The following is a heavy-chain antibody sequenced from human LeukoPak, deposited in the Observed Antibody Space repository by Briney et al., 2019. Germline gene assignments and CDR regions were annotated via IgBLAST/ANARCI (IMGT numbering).Heavy chain of an antibody. V-gene: IGHV3-21*01. CDR1: GFTFSSYS. CDR2: ISGSGSHM. Sequence: GGSLRLSCAASGFTFSSYSMNWVRQAPGKGLEWVSSISGSGSHMYYADSVRGRFTISRDNAKNSLYLQMNSLRAEDTAVYYCARAHYLIDYWGQGTLVTVSS. D-gene: IGHD1-26*01. J-gene: IGHJ4*02. CDR3: ARAHYLIDY.